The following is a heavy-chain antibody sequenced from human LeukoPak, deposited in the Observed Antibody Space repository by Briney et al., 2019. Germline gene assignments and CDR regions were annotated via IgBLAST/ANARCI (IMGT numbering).Heavy chain of an antibody. Sequence: WASVKVSCKASGYTFTGYYMHWVRQAPGQGLEWMGRINPNSGGTNYAQKFQGRVTMTRDTSISTAYMELSRLRSDDTAVYYCARAAVTWIAVAGVDYWGQGTLVTVSS. J-gene: IGHJ4*02. CDR2: INPNSGGT. CDR3: ARAAVTWIAVAGVDY. D-gene: IGHD6-19*01. V-gene: IGHV1-2*06. CDR1: GYTFTGYY.